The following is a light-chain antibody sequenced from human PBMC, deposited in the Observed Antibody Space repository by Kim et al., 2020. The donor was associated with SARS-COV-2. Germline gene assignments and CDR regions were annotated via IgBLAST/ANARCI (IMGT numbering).Light chain of an antibody. CDR3: QQYNTYPQT. V-gene: IGKV1-5*03. CDR2: RAS. CDR1: QRISSW. J-gene: IGKJ2*01. Sequence: DIQMTQSPSTLSAFVGDRVTITCRASQRISSWLAWYQQKPGKAPKLLVYRASYLQSGVPSRFSGSGSGTQFTLAISSLQPDDFATYYCQQYNTYPQTFGQGTKLEI.